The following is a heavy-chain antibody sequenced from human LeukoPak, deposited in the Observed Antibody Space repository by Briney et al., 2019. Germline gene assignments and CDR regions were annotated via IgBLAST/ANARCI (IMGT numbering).Heavy chain of an antibody. CDR3: AKDPLMYSSSSPGWFDP. CDR1: GFTFDDYA. Sequence: SLSLSCAASGFTFDDYAMHWVRQAPGKGLEWVSGISWNSGSIGYADSVKGRFTISRDNAKNSLYLQMNSLRAEDTALYYCAKDPLMYSSSSPGWFDPWGQGTLVTVSS. V-gene: IGHV3-9*01. J-gene: IGHJ5*02. D-gene: IGHD6-6*01. CDR2: ISWNSGSI.